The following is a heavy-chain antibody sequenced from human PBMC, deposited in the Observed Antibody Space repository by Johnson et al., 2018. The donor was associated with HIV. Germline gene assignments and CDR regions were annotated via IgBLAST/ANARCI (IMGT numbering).Heavy chain of an antibody. D-gene: IGHD5-18*01. CDR3: TTYTAMVTMYVEIKGGAFDI. Sequence: VQLVESGGGLVQPGGSLRLSCAASRFTFSDYYMSWLRQTPGKGLEWVGRIKSKNDGGTTYYAAPGKGRFTISRDDSKNTLYLQMNSLKTEDTAVYYCTTYTAMVTMYVEIKGGAFDIWGQGTMVTVSS. CDR1: RFTFSDYY. V-gene: IGHV3-15*01. CDR2: IKSKNDGGTT. J-gene: IGHJ3*02.